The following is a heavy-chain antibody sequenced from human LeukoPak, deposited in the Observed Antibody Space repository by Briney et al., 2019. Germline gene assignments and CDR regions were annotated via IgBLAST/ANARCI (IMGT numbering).Heavy chain of an antibody. D-gene: IGHD1-26*01. J-gene: IGHJ4*02. CDR1: GFSFTNAW. Sequence: GGSLRLSCAASGFSFTNAWLSWVRQAPGKGLEWVGLIKSKADGGTPDYAAPVTGRFTISRDDSKSTLYLQMNSLRTEDTAVYYCSPGGNYFVNWGQGILVTVAS. V-gene: IGHV3-15*01. CDR3: SPGGNYFVN. CDR2: IKSKADGGTP.